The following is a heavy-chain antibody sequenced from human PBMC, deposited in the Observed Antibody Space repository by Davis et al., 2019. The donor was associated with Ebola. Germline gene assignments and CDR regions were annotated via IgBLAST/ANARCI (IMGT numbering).Heavy chain of an antibody. CDR2: IWYDGSNK. CDR1: GFTFSSYG. Sequence: GESLKISCAASGFTFSSYGMHWVRQAPGKGLEWVAVIWYDGSNKYYADSVKGRFTISRDNSKNTLYLQMNSLRAEDTAVYYCARDQERWLQFWYGMDVWGQGTTVTVSS. J-gene: IGHJ6*02. D-gene: IGHD5-24*01. CDR3: ARDQERWLQFWYGMDV. V-gene: IGHV3-33*01.